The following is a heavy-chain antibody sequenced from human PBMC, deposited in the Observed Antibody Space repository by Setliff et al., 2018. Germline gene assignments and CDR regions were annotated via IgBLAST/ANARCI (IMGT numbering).Heavy chain of an antibody. CDR3: ARSFSRREKFLLDY. Sequence: SETLSLTCTVSGYSISSGYYWGWIRQPPGKGLEWIANIYHSETTYYNPSLKSRVTMSLDTSTNQFSLRLSSVTAADTALYYCARSFSRREKFLLDYWGQGALVTV. J-gene: IGHJ4*02. CDR1: GYSISSGYY. CDR2: IYHSETT. V-gene: IGHV4-38-2*02.